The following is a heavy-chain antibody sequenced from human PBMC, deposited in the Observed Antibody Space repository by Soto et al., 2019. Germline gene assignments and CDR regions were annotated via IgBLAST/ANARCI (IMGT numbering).Heavy chain of an antibody. V-gene: IGHV3-23*01. Sequence: EVQVLESGGGLVQPGGSLRLSCAASGFTFSSYAMSWVRQAPGQGLEWVSAISGSGSNPYYADSVKGRFTISRDNAKNTLYLQLNSLRAEDTALYYGAKTASMTIRDGFDHWGQGTLVTFSS. CDR3: AKTASMTIRDGFDH. CDR2: ISGSGSNP. J-gene: IGHJ4*02. CDR1: GFTFSSYA. D-gene: IGHD4-17*01.